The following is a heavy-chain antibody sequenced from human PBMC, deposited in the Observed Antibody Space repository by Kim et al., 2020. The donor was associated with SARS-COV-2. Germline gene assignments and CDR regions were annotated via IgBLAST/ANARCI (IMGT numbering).Heavy chain of an antibody. D-gene: IGHD4-17*01. CDR1: GFSLSSSGVG. Sequence: SGPTLVNPTQTLRLTCTFSGFSLSSSGVGVGWVRQTPGKALEWLALLYWDADTRYSPSLETRVTITKDTSQNQVFLTLTNVDPVDSGTYYCARLYADYIYYFDYWGQGTLITVSS. CDR2: LYWDADT. CDR3: ARLYADYIYYFDY. J-gene: IGHJ4*02. V-gene: IGHV2-5*02.